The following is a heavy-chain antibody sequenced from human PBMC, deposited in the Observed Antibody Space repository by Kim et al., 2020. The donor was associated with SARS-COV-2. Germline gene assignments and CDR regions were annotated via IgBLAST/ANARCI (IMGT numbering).Heavy chain of an antibody. CDR3: ASPRGY. Sequence: YTSGSTNYNPSLKSRVTMSVDTSKSQFSLKLSSVTAADTAVYYCASPRGYWGQGTLVTVSS. J-gene: IGHJ4*02. V-gene: IGHV4-4*07. CDR2: YTSGST.